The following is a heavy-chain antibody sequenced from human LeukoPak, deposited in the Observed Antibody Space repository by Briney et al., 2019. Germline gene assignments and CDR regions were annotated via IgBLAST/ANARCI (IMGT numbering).Heavy chain of an antibody. CDR1: GGSISSYY. Sequence: SETLSLTCTVSGGSISSYYWSWIRQPPGKGLEWIGYIYYSGSTSYNPSLKSRVTISVDTSKNQFSLKLSSVTAADTAVYYCARDQTYSGSGIYTYFDYWGQGILVTVSS. CDR3: ARDQTYSGSGIYTYFDY. J-gene: IGHJ4*02. D-gene: IGHD3-10*01. V-gene: IGHV4-59*01. CDR2: IYYSGST.